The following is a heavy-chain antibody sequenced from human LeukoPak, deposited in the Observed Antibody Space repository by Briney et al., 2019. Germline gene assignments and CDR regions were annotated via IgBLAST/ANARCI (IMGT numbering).Heavy chain of an antibody. CDR3: ARPRGELVDGLDF. Sequence: GESLQISCKVSGYDFSNYWLGWVRQLPGKGLEWMGMIYPADSETRFSPSFQGQVSISFDKSIATAYLQWSSLKPSDSAIYSCARPRGELVDGLDFWGQGVLVTVSS. CDR1: GYDFSNYW. CDR2: IYPADSET. J-gene: IGHJ4*02. V-gene: IGHV5-51*01. D-gene: IGHD1-7*01.